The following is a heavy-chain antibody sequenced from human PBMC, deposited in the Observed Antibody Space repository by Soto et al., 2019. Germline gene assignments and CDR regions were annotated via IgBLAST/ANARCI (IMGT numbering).Heavy chain of an antibody. Sequence: SVKVSCKASGGTFSSYAISWVRQAPGQGLEWVGGIIPIFGTANYAQKFQGRVTITADESTSTAYMELSSLRSEDTAVYYCARHLWFGELLYPSFYYGMDVWGQGTTVTVSS. CDR1: GGTFSSYA. D-gene: IGHD3-10*01. CDR3: ARHLWFGELLYPSFYYGMDV. J-gene: IGHJ6*02. V-gene: IGHV1-69*13. CDR2: IIPIFGTA.